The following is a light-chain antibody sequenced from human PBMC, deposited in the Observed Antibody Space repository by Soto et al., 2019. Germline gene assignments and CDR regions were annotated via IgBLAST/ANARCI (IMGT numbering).Light chain of an antibody. CDR3: QSFDSSRIGLL. CDR1: HSDIGPGYG. V-gene: IGLV1-40*01. Sequence: QSVLTQPPSVTGAPGQRVTVSFTGSHSDIGPGYGVHWYQQFPHSAPKLLIYDTTNRHSGVPDRFSGSRSGTSASLAITGLQAEDEADYYCQSFDSSRIGLLFGGGTKLTVL. J-gene: IGLJ2*01. CDR2: DTT.